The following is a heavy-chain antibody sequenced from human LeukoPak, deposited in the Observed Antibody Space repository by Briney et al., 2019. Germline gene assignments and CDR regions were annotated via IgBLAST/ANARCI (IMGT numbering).Heavy chain of an antibody. V-gene: IGHV3-21*01. CDR2: ISSSSSYI. D-gene: IGHD3-16*01. CDR1: GFTFRSYS. CDR3: ARGGSGRTAPFDY. Sequence: GGSLRLSCAASGFTFRSYSVNWVRQSPGKGLEWVSSISSSSSYIYYADSVKGRFTISRDNAKNSLYLQMNSLRAEDTAVYYCARGGSGRTAPFDYWGQGTLVTVSS. J-gene: IGHJ4*02.